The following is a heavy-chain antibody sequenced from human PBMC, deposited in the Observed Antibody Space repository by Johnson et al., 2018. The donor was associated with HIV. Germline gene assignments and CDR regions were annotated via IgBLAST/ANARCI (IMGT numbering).Heavy chain of an antibody. D-gene: IGHD3-10*01. CDR2: IYTGGTT. Sequence: VQLVESGGGLIQPGGSLRLSCAASWFTVSSNYMSWVRQAPGKGLEWVSVIYTGGTTYYADSVKGRFIISRDKSNNMLFLQMNSLLRTEDTAMYYCARVRAGAFDIWGRGTMVTVAS. CDR3: ARVRAGAFDI. V-gene: IGHV3-53*01. J-gene: IGHJ3*02. CDR1: WFTVSSNY.